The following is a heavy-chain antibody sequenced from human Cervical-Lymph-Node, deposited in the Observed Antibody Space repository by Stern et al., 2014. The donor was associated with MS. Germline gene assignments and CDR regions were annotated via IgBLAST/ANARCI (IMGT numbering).Heavy chain of an antibody. Sequence: QVQLQESGPGLVKPSGTLSLTCAVSGGSISSSNWWSWVRQPPGKGLEWIGEIYHSGSTNYKPSLKSRVTISVDKSQKQFSLKLQSVTAADTAVYYCATGPRIYGMGVWGQGTTVTVSS. J-gene: IGHJ6*02. V-gene: IGHV4-4*02. CDR2: IYHSGST. CDR3: ATGPRIYGMGV. CDR1: GGSISSSNW.